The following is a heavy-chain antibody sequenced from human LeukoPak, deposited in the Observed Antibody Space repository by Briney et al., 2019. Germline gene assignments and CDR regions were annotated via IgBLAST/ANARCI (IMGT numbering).Heavy chain of an antibody. CDR1: GGTFSSYA. CDR3: ARDPADDYYGSGSTGDY. J-gene: IGHJ4*02. V-gene: IGHV1-69*06. CDR2: IIPIFGTA. Sequence: SVTVSCKASGGTFSSYAISWVRQAPAQGLEWMGGIIPIFGTANYAQKFQGRVTITADKSTSTAYMELSSLRSEDAAVYYCARDPADDYYGSGSTGDYWGQGTLVTVSS. D-gene: IGHD3-10*01.